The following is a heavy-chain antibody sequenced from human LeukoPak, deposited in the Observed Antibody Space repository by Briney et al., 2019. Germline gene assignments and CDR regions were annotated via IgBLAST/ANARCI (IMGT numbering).Heavy chain of an antibody. Sequence: SETLSLTCTVSGGSISSYYWSWIRQPPGKGLEWIGEINRSGSTNYNPSLKSRVTISVDTSKNQFSLKLSSVTAADTAVYYCARGRGYCSGGSCYLRFDYWGQGTLVTVSS. D-gene: IGHD2-15*01. CDR3: ARGRGYCSGGSCYLRFDY. CDR1: GGSISSYY. J-gene: IGHJ4*02. CDR2: INRSGST. V-gene: IGHV4-34*01.